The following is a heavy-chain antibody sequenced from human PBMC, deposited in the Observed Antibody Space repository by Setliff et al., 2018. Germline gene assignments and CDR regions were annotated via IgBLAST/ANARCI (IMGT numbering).Heavy chain of an antibody. CDR1: GYTFTDYY. CDR2: INPDSGGT. J-gene: IGHJ4*02. Sequence: ASVKVSCKASGYTFTDYYIHWVRQAPGQGLEWMGRINPDSGGTNYAQKFQGRVTMTRDTSITAAYMELSRLRSDDSAVYYCTRGPSNYDLLTGCDCWGQGTLVTVSS. V-gene: IGHV1-2*06. D-gene: IGHD3-9*01. CDR3: TRGPSNYDLLTGCDC.